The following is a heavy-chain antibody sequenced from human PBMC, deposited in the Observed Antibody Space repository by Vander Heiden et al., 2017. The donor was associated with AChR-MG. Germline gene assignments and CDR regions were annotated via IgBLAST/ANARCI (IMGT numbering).Heavy chain of an antibody. V-gene: IGHV4-59*12. D-gene: IGHD3-10*01. J-gene: IGHJ4*02. Sequence: QVQLQESGPGLVKPSETLSLTCAVSGGSITNYYWSWVRQPPGKGLEWIVYVYYSGVTKYNPSLKSRVTISRDTSKNQFSLRLNSVTAADTAVYFCARNPNYYVSGSHFDSWGQGVLVTVSS. CDR1: GGSITNYY. CDR2: VYYSGVT. CDR3: ARNPNYYVSGSHFDS.